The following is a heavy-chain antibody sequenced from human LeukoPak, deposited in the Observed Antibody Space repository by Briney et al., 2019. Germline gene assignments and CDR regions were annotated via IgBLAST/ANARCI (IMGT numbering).Heavy chain of an antibody. Sequence: PSETLSLTCTVSGGSISSSSYYWGWIRQPPGKGLEWIGSIYYSGSTYYNPSLKSRVTISVDTSKNQFSLKLSSVTAADTAVYYCARDLTSNYGGNPETYNWFDPWGQGTLVTVSS. CDR2: IYYSGST. V-gene: IGHV4-39*01. D-gene: IGHD4-23*01. CDR1: GGSISSSSYY. J-gene: IGHJ5*02. CDR3: ARDLTSNYGGNPETYNWFDP.